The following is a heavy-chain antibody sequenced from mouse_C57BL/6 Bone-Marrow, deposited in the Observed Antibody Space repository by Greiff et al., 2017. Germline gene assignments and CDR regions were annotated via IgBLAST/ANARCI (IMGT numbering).Heavy chain of an antibody. Sequence: EVKLMESGGGLVQPGGSMKLSCVASGFTFSNYWMNWVRQSPEKGLEWVAQIRLKSDNYATHYAESVKGRFTISRDDSKSSVYLQMNNLRAEDTRIYYCASFITTVVNYFDYWGQGTTLTVSS. CDR1: GFTFSNYW. J-gene: IGHJ2*01. D-gene: IGHD1-1*01. CDR2: IRLKSDNYAT. V-gene: IGHV6-3*01. CDR3: ASFITTVVNYFDY.